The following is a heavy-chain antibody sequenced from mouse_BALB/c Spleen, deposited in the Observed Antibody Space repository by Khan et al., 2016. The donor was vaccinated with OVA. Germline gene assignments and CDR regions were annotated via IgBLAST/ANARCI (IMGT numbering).Heavy chain of an antibody. CDR1: GYSFTNYD. CDR2: IFPGNGNI. V-gene: IGHV1-75*01. Sequence: QVQLQQSGTELLKPGTSVKLSCKASGYSFTNYDINWVRQRPEQGLEWIGWIFPGNGNIQYNEKFKDKATLTIDKSSSTAYMRLSRLTYEDSGVYFCARGDSVKFDSWGQGTILTGSS. CDR3: ARGDSVKFDS. D-gene: IGHD3-3*01. J-gene: IGHJ2*01.